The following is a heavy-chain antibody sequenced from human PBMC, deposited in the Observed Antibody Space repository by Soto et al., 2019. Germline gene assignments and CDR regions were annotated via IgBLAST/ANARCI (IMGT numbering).Heavy chain of an antibody. CDR3: ARQYVGVATIPMLYYDD. V-gene: IGHV5-51*01. J-gene: IGHJ4*02. D-gene: IGHD5-12*01. CDR1: GYSFTSYW. CDR2: IFPGNSNT. Sequence: GESLKISCKASGYSFTSYWIAWVRQMPGKGLEWMGIIFPGNSNTRYSPSFQGQVTISADKSISTAYLQWSSLKASDTAMYYCARQYVGVATIPMLYYDDWGQVTLVTVSS.